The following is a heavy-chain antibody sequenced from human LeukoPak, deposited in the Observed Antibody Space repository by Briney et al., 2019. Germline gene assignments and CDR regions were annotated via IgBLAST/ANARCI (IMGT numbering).Heavy chain of an antibody. D-gene: IGHD3-10*01. CDR1: GFTFGSYA. Sequence: GGSLRLSCAASGFTFGSYAMHWVRQAPGKRLEWVAVISYDGTNKYYADSVKGRFTISRDNSKNTLYLEMNSLRAEDTAVYYCAKDFFRGAANDYWGQGTLVTVSS. CDR3: AKDFFRGAANDY. V-gene: IGHV3-30*18. J-gene: IGHJ4*02. CDR2: ISYDGTNK.